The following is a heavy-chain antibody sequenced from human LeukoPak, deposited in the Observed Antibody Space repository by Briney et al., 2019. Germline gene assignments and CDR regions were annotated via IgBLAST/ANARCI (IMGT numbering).Heavy chain of an antibody. D-gene: IGHD3-10*01. J-gene: IGHJ6*02. CDR1: GFTFRRYA. CDR3: AKVSGRIQIWPQPFGDGMDV. Sequence: PGGSLRLSCTASGFTFRRYAISWVRQAPGKGLEWVSAISGSGDNTYYADSVKGRFTISRDDSKNMLYLQMNSLRAEDTAVYYCAKVSGRIQIWPQPFGDGMDVWGQGTTVTVSS. V-gene: IGHV3-23*01. CDR2: ISGSGDNT.